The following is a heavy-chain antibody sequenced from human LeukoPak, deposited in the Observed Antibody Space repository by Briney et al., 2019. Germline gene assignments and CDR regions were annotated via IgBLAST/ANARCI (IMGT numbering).Heavy chain of an antibody. CDR2: ISGSGGST. V-gene: IGHV3-23*01. CDR3: AKGATVSTRLIDFDY. CDR1: GFTFDDYA. D-gene: IGHD4-17*01. J-gene: IGHJ4*02. Sequence: GGSLRLSCAASGFTFDDYAMHWVHQAPGKGLEWVSAISGSGGSTYYADSVKGRFTISRDNSKNTLYLQMNSLRAEDTAVYYCAKGATVSTRLIDFDYWGQGTLVTVSS.